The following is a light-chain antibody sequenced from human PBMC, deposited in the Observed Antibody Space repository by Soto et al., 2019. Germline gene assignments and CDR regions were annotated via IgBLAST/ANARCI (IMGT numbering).Light chain of an antibody. Sequence: QSALTQPASVSGSPGQSITISCTGTSSDVGSYNLVSWYQQHPGKAPNLMIYEGSKRPSGVSTRFSGSKSGNTASLTISGLQSEDEADYYCCSYAGTTTLYVFGTGTKLTVL. V-gene: IGLV2-23*01. CDR3: CSYAGTTTLYV. J-gene: IGLJ1*01. CDR2: EGS. CDR1: SSDVGSYNL.